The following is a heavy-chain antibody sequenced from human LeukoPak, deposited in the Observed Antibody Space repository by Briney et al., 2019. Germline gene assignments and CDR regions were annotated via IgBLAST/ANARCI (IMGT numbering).Heavy chain of an antibody. CDR2: ISYDGSNK. Sequence: GGSLRLSCAASGFTFSSYAMHWVRKAPGKGLEWVAVISYDGSNKYYADSVKGRFTISRDNSKNTLYLQMNSLRAEDTAVYYCARGSRIAAAGTFDPWGQGTLVTVSS. CDR1: GFTFSSYA. CDR3: ARGSRIAAAGTFDP. J-gene: IGHJ5*02. D-gene: IGHD6-13*01. V-gene: IGHV3-30-3*01.